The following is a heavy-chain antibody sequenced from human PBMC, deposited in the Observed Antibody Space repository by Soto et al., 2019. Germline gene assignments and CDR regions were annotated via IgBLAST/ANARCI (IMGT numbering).Heavy chain of an antibody. CDR3: AKDCPYDTTLGAFDI. J-gene: IGHJ3*02. V-gene: IGHV3-30*18. CDR1: GFTFSSYD. D-gene: IGHD3-22*01. Sequence: QVQLVESGGGVVQPGRSLRLSCAASGFTFSSYDMHWVRQAPGKGLEWVAVISYDGSNKYYADSVKGRFTISRDNSKNTLYLQMNSLRAEDTAVYYCAKDCPYDTTLGAFDIWGQGTMVTVSS. CDR2: ISYDGSNK.